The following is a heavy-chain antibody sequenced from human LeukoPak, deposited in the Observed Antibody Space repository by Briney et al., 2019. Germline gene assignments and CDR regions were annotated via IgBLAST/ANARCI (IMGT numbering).Heavy chain of an antibody. D-gene: IGHD6-6*01. CDR1: GYTFTSYG. CDR2: ISAYNGNT. V-gene: IGHV1-18*01. Sequence: ASVKVSCMASGYTFTSYGISWVRQAPGQGLEWMGWISAYNGNTNYAQKLQGRVTMTTDTSTSTAYMELRSLRSDDTAVYYCARDWGGSSSSTGIDYWGQGTLVTVSS. J-gene: IGHJ4*02. CDR3: ARDWGGSSSSTGIDY.